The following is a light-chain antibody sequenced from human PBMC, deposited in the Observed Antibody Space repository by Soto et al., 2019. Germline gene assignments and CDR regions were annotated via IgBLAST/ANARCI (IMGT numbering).Light chain of an antibody. CDR3: QQYGSSPLLT. CDR2: GAS. J-gene: IGKJ4*01. Sequence: EIVLTQSPGTLSLSPGERATLSCRASQSVSRSYLAWYQQKPGQAPRLLIYGASSRANGIPDRFSGSGSGTDFTLTISRLEPEDFALYYCQQYGSSPLLTFGGGTKVEIK. V-gene: IGKV3-20*01. CDR1: QSVSRSY.